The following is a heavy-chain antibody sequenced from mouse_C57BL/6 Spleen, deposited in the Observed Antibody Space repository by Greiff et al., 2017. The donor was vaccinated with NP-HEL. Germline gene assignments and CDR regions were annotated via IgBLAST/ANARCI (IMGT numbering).Heavy chain of an antibody. CDR1: GFTFSDYG. Sequence: EVKLVESGGGLVKPGGSLKLSCAASGFTFSDYGMHWVRQAPEKGLEWVAYISSGSSTIYYADTVKGRFTISRDNAKNTLFLQMTSLRSEDTARYYCARRYGNYESYAMDYWGQGTSVTVSS. CDR2: ISSGSSTI. V-gene: IGHV5-17*01. CDR3: ARRYGNYESYAMDY. J-gene: IGHJ4*01. D-gene: IGHD2-10*02.